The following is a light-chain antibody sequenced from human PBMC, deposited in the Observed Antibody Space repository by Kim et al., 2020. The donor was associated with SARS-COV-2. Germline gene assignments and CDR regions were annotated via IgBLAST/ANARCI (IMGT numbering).Light chain of an antibody. CDR1: SLIKYY. CDR3: TSRDSGGNHAV. CDR2: GEN. Sequence: SSELTQDPAVSVALGQTVRITCQRDSLIKYYISWYQQKPGQAPVLVIHGENKRPSGISERFSGSSSGDTASLTITGAQAEDEADYYCTSRDSGGNHAVFG. J-gene: IGLJ2*01. V-gene: IGLV3-19*01.